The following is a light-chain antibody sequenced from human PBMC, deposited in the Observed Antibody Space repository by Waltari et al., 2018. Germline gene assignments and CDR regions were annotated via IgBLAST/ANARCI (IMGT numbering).Light chain of an antibody. CDR2: WAS. V-gene: IGKV4-1*01. J-gene: IGKJ1*01. Sequence: IVMTQSPDSLAVSLGERATLNCTSSQSVFYSSNNKNSLAWFQQKPGQPPKLLIYWASTRESGVPDRFSGSGSGTDFTLTISSLQSEDVAVYYCQQYYSSPWTFGQGSKVEIK. CDR1: QSVFYSSNNKNS. CDR3: QQYYSSPWT.